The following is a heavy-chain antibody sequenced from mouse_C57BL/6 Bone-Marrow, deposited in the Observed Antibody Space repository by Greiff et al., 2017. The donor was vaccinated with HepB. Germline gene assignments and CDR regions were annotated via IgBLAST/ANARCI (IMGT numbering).Heavy chain of an antibody. D-gene: IGHD2-3*01. V-gene: IGHV10-3*01. Sequence: EVQLVESGGGLVQPKGSLKLSCAASGFTFNTYAMHWVRQAPGKGLEWVARIRRKSSNYATYYADSVKDRFTISRDDSQSMLYLQMNNLKTEDTAMYYYVRDYDGHYLSAMDYWGQGTSVTVSS. CDR2: IRRKSSNYAT. J-gene: IGHJ4*01. CDR1: GFTFNTYA. CDR3: VRDYDGHYLSAMDY.